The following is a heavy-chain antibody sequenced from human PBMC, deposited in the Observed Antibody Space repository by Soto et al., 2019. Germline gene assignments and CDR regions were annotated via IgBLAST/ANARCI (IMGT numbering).Heavy chain of an antibody. J-gene: IGHJ6*03. CDR2: IKQDGSEK. Sequence: GGSLRLSCAASGFTFSSYWMSWVRQAPGKGLEWVANIKQDGSEKYYVDSVKGRFTISRDNAKNSLYLQMNSLRAEDTAVYYCANIVVVPAAPIHYYYYYMDVWGKGTTVTVSS. CDR1: GFTFSSYW. D-gene: IGHD2-2*01. CDR3: ANIVVVPAAPIHYYYYYMDV. V-gene: IGHV3-7*01.